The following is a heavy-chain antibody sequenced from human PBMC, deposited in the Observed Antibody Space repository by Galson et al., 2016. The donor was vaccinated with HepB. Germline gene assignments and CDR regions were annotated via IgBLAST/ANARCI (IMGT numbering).Heavy chain of an antibody. CDR3: AREGRNGPYWYQLDS. D-gene: IGHD2-2*01. Sequence: SVKVSCKAFGYRLSNSAINWVRQAPGQGLEWMGWINTNTGDPTYAPGFTGRFVFTLGTSVSTANLQFSGLKTEDTAIYYCAREGRNGPYWYQLDSWGQGTLVTVS. CDR2: INTNTGDP. V-gene: IGHV7-4-1*02. CDR1: GYRLSNSA. J-gene: IGHJ4*02.